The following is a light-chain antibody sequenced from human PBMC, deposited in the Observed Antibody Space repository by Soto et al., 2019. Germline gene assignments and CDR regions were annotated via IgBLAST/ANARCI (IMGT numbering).Light chain of an antibody. CDR1: QSVSSY. CDR2: DAS. J-gene: IGKJ5*01. V-gene: IGKV3-11*01. Sequence: EIVLTQSPATLSLSPGERATLSCRASQSVSSYLLWYQQKPGQTPRLLIYDASNRATGIPARFSGSGSGTDFTLTISSLEPEDFAVYYCQQRSNWPPITFGQGTRLE. CDR3: QQRSNWPPIT.